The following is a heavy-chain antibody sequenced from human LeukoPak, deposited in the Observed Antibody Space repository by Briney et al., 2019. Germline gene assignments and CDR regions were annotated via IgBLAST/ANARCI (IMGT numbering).Heavy chain of an antibody. CDR2: IYPGDSDT. J-gene: IGHJ6*03. CDR3: ARHRDSSGRGDYYYYMDV. D-gene: IGHD6-19*01. CDR1: GYSFTSYW. V-gene: IGHV5-51*01. Sequence: GESLKISCKGSGYSFTSYWIGWVRQMPGKGLEWMGIIYPGDSDTRYSPSFQGQVTISADKSISTAYLQWSSLEASDTAMYYCARHRDSSGRGDYYYYMDVWGKGTTVTVSS.